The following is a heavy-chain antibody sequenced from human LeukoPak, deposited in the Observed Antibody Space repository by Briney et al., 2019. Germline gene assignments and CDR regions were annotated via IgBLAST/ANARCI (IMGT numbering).Heavy chain of an antibody. Sequence: GRSLRLSCAAPGFTFSSYAMHWVRQAPGKGLEWVAVIVYDGSNKKYADSVKGRFTISRDNSKNTLYLQMNSLRAEDTAVYYCARGSLDGTYTFDIWGQGAMVTVSS. CDR3: ARGSLDGTYTFDI. CDR1: GFTFSSYA. J-gene: IGHJ3*02. CDR2: IVYDGSNK. V-gene: IGHV3-30-3*01. D-gene: IGHD1-1*01.